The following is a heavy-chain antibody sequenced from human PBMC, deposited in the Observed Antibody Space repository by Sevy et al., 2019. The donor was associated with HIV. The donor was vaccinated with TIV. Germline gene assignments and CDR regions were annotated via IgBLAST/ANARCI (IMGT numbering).Heavy chain of an antibody. CDR1: GFTFSTYG. CDR3: AKVGPHCSGGTCYHPLFDY. D-gene: IGHD2-15*01. V-gene: IGHV3-30*18. Sequence: GGSLRLSCAASGFTFSTYGMHRVRQAPSKGLEWVAVLSYDGREKYYGNSVKGRFTISRDNSKNTLYLQMNSLRDEDTAVYYCAKVGPHCSGGTCYHPLFDYCGQGTLVTVSS. CDR2: LSYDGREK. J-gene: IGHJ4*02.